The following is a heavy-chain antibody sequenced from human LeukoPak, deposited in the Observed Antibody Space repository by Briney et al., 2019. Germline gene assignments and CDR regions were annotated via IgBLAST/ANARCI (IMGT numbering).Heavy chain of an antibody. CDR3: ARAPVSSADYYYYMAV. D-gene: IGHD2-2*01. CDR1: GFTFSSCA. CDR2: IWYDGTNK. V-gene: IGHV3-33*01. J-gene: IGHJ6*03. Sequence: GGSLRLSCAASGFTFSSCAMHWVRHAPGKGLEWVGLIWYDGTNKYYADSVTGRFTISRDNSKNTLYLDMNSLRPEDTAVYYCARAPVSSADYYYYMAVWGKGTTVTVSS.